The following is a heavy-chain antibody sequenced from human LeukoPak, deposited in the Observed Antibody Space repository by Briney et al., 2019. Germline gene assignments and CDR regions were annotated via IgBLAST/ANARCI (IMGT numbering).Heavy chain of an antibody. CDR1: GFNVSSNY. J-gene: IGHJ4*02. V-gene: IGHV3-53*01. D-gene: IGHD3-10*01. CDR3: ARASATLLWFGELLSPPDY. CDR2: IYSGGTT. Sequence: GGSLRLSCAASGFNVSSNYISWIRQAPGKGLEWVALIYSGGTTNYGDSVKGRFTISRDNAKNSLYLQMNSLRAEDTAVYYCARASATLLWFGELLSPPDYWGQGTLVTVSS.